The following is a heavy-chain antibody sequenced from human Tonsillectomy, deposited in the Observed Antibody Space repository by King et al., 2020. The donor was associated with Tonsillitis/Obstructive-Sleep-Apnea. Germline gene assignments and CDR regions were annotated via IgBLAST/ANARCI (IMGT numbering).Heavy chain of an antibody. CDR1: GGSISSSSYY. CDR2: IYYSGST. J-gene: IGHJ4*02. Sequence: QLQESGPGLVKPSETLSLTCTVSGGSISSSSYYWGWIRQPPGKGLEWIGSIYYSGSTYYNPSLKSRVTISVDTSKNQFSLKLSSVTAADTAVYYCARHPSTTVVPFVFWGQGTLVTVSS. CDR3: ARHPSTTVVPFVF. V-gene: IGHV4-39*01. D-gene: IGHD4-23*01.